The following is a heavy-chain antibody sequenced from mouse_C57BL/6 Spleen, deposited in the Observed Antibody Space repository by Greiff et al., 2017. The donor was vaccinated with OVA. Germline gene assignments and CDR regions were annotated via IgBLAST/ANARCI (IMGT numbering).Heavy chain of an antibody. CDR3: ASITTVVARYFDV. D-gene: IGHD1-1*01. V-gene: IGHV1-64*01. Sequence: QVQLKESGAELVKPGASVKLSCKASGYTFTSYWMHWVKQRPGQGLEWIGMIHPNSGSTNYNEKFKSKATLTVDKSSSTAYMQLSSLTSEDSAVYYCASITTVVARYFDVWGTGTTVTVSS. J-gene: IGHJ1*03. CDR2: IHPNSGST. CDR1: GYTFTSYW.